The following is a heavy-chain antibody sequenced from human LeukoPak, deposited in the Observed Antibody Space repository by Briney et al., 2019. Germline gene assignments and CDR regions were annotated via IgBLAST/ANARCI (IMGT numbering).Heavy chain of an antibody. CDR2: MNPNSGNT. V-gene: IGHV1-8*01. CDR1: GYTFTSYD. J-gene: IGHJ3*02. D-gene: IGHD1-26*01. Sequence: GASVKVSCKASGYTFTSYDINWVRQATGQGLEWMGWMNPNSGNTGYAQKFQGRVTMTRNTSPRTAYMELSSLRSEVTAVYFCARAPWVRGAFVIRGQGKIGTVSS. CDR3: ARAPWVRGAFVI.